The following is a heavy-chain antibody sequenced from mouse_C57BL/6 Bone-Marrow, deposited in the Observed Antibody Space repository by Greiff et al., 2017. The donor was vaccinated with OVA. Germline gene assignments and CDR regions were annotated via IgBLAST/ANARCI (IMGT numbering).Heavy chain of an antibody. J-gene: IGHJ4*01. CDR2: IRSKSNNYAT. CDR1: GFSFNTYA. CDR3: VSLWLLRGDD. D-gene: IGHD2-3*01. Sequence: EVQLVESGGGLVQPKGSLKLSCAASGFSFNTYAMNWVRQAPGPGLEWVARIRSKSNNYATYYADSVQYSFPISSDDSESMLYLQMNNLKTEDTAMYYGVSLWLLRGDDWGQGTSVTVSS. V-gene: IGHV10-1*01.